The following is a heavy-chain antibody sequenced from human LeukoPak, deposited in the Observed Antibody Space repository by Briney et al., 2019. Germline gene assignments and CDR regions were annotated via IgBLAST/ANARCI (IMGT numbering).Heavy chain of an antibody. Sequence: GRSLRLSCAASGFTFSSYGMHWVRQAPGRGLEWVAIIWYDGSNKYYADSVKGRFTISRDNSKNTLYLQINGLRAEDTAVYYCARDRSTTAVDYWGQGTLVTVSS. D-gene: IGHD4-17*01. J-gene: IGHJ4*02. V-gene: IGHV3-33*01. CDR2: IWYDGSNK. CDR1: GFTFSSYG. CDR3: ARDRSTTAVDY.